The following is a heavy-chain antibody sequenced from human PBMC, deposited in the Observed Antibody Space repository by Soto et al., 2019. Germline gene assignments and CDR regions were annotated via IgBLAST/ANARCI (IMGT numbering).Heavy chain of an antibody. J-gene: IGHJ6*02. V-gene: IGHV3-53*02. CDR3: ARKPPSAIQGWAFGMDV. D-gene: IGHD2-21*01. Sequence: ELQLVETGGGSIQTGGSLRLSCAASGFSISSNYIAWVRQPPGKGLEWVSTTFSGGNTEYAASVKGRCSISRDNYKNTLYLQMYTLRVDDTAVYYCARKPPSAIQGWAFGMDVWGQGTTVSVSS. CDR2: TFSGGNT. CDR1: GFSISSNY.